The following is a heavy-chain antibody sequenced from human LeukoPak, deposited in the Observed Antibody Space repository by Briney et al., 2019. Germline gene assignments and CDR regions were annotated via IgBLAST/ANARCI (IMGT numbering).Heavy chain of an antibody. CDR2: IKQDGSEK. V-gene: IGHV3-7*01. CDR1: GFTISSYW. CDR3: ARDRDCSSTSCYTPLWAGNYYYGMDV. J-gene: IGHJ6*02. D-gene: IGHD2-2*02. Sequence: GGSLRLSCAASGFTISSYWMSWVRQAPGKGLEWVANIKQDGSEKYYVDSVKGRFTISRDNAKNSLYLQMNSLRAEDTAVYYCARDRDCSSTSCYTPLWAGNYYYGMDVWGQGTTVTVSS.